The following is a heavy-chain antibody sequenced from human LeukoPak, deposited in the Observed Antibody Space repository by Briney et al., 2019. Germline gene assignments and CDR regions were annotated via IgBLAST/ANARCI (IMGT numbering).Heavy chain of an antibody. J-gene: IGHJ4*02. Sequence: GGSLRLSCAASGFTFSSYAMHWVRQAPGKGLEGWAVISYDGSNKYYADSVKGRFTISRDNSKNTLYLQMNSLRAEDTAVYYCARDWAKKDIVATIWGDYFDYWGQGTLVTVSS. CDR3: ARDWAKKDIVATIWGDYFDY. CDR1: GFTFSSYA. V-gene: IGHV3-30-3*01. CDR2: ISYDGSNK. D-gene: IGHD5-12*01.